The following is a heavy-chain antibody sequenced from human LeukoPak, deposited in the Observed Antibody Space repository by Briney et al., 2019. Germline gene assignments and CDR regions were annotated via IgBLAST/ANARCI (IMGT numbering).Heavy chain of an antibody. V-gene: IGHV4-59*01. Sequence: SETLSLTCTVSGGSISSYYWSWIRQPPGKGLEWIGYIHYSGSTNYNPSLKSRVTISVDTSKNQFSLKLSSVTAADTAVYYCARGKVQGVIFDYWGQGTLVTVSS. CDR2: IHYSGST. J-gene: IGHJ4*02. D-gene: IGHD3-10*01. CDR1: GGSISSYY. CDR3: ARGKVQGVIFDY.